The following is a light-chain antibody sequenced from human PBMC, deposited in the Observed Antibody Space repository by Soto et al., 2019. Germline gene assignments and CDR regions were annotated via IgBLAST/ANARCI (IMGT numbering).Light chain of an antibody. CDR3: QTYDSSVSGSV. J-gene: IGLJ1*01. CDR1: SSNIGAVYD. Sequence: QAVVTQPPSVSGAPGQRVTISCTGSSSNIGAVYDVHWYQQLPGTAPKLLIYGNTTRPSGVPDRFSGSKSGTSASLAITGLQAEDEADYYCQTYDSSVSGSVFGTGTKLTVL. CDR2: GNT. V-gene: IGLV1-40*01.